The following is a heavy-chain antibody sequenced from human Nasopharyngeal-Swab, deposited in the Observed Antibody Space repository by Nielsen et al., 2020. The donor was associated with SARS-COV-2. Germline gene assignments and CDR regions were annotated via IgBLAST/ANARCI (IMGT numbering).Heavy chain of an antibody. CDR3: ARKASSSWYSGWFDP. Sequence: SETLSLTCSVSGGSISSYYWNWNRQSPGKGLGWIGYFFHSGGTNYNPSFKSRVTISIDTSNNQVSLKLSSVTAADTAVYYCARKASSSWYSGWFDPWGQGTLVTVSS. CDR1: GGSISSYY. D-gene: IGHD6-13*01. V-gene: IGHV4-59*13. J-gene: IGHJ5*02. CDR2: FFHSGGT.